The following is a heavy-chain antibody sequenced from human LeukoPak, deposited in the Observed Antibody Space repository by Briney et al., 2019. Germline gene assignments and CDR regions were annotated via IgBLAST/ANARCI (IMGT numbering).Heavy chain of an antibody. D-gene: IGHD6-13*01. CDR2: IYFSGST. Sequence: PSETLSLTCTVDGGSISNYYWSWIQQPPGKGLEWIGNIYFSGSTSYNPSLKSRVTISVDTSRDHFSLKLSSVTAADTGVYYCARHEYGSTWIPYFDGWGQGTLVAVSS. CDR1: GGSISNYY. V-gene: IGHV4-59*08. J-gene: IGHJ4*02. CDR3: ARHEYGSTWIPYFDG.